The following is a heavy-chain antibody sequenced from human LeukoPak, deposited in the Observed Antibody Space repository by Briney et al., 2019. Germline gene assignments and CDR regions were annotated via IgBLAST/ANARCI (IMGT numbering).Heavy chain of an antibody. Sequence: GGSLRLSCAASGFTFSSYAMHWVRQAPGKGLEGVAVISSDGSNRYYADSVKGRFTISRDNSKNTLYLQMNSLRAEDTAVYYCARDRSGYCSSISCYWGSFDYWGQGTLVTVSS. CDR3: ARDRSGYCSSISCYWGSFDY. J-gene: IGHJ4*02. D-gene: IGHD2-2*01. CDR1: GFTFSSYA. V-gene: IGHV3-30-3*01. CDR2: ISSDGSNR.